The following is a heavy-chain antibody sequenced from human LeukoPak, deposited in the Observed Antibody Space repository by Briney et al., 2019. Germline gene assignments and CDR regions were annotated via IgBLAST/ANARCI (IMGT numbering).Heavy chain of an antibody. J-gene: IGHJ4*02. CDR1: GFTFSSYA. D-gene: IGHD2-2*01. Sequence: PGGSLRLSCAASGFTFSSYAMSWVRQAPGKGLEWVSAISGSGGSTYYADSVKGRFTISRDNSKSTLYLQMNSLRAEDTAVYYCAKDIVVVPAANIAAAGNYWGQGTLVTVSS. CDR3: AKDIVVVPAANIAAAGNY. V-gene: IGHV3-23*01. CDR2: ISGSGGST.